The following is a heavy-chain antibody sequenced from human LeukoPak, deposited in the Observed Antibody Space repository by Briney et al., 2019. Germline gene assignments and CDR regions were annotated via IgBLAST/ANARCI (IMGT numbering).Heavy chain of an antibody. Sequence: GGSLRLSCAASGFTFSIHAMHWVRQAPGRGLEWVAVISYDGTQKYYADSVKGRFTISRDNSKNMLDLQMNSLRAEDTAVYYCVRERLGYSDSWGQGTLVTVSS. CDR3: VRERLGYSDS. J-gene: IGHJ4*02. D-gene: IGHD6-19*01. CDR1: GFTFSIHA. CDR2: ISYDGTQK. V-gene: IGHV3-30*04.